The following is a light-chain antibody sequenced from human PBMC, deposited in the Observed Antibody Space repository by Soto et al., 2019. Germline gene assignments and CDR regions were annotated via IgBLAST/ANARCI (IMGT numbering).Light chain of an antibody. CDR1: SSDIGTYKF. J-gene: IGLJ2*01. CDR3: SSYRSGTTVV. V-gene: IGLV2-14*01. Sequence: QSALTQAASVSGSPGQSITISCTGTSSDIGTYKFVSWYQHHPGKAPKLLIYDVSNRPSGVSNRFSGSKSGNTASLTISGLQAEDEAEYFCSSYRSGTTVVFGGGTKVTVL. CDR2: DVS.